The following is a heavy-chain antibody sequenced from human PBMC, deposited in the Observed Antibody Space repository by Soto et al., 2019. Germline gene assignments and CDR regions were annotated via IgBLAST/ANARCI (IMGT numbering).Heavy chain of an antibody. J-gene: IGHJ4*02. CDR1: GYTFTSYA. Sequence: QVQLVQSGAEVKKPGASVKVSCKASGYTFTSYAMHWVRQAPGQRLEWMGWINAGNGNTKYSQKFQGRVTITRDTSASTDYMELSSLRSEDTAVYYCANALGLYYFDYWGQGTLVTVSS. CDR3: ANALGLYYFDY. V-gene: IGHV1-3*01. CDR2: INAGNGNT. D-gene: IGHD3-16*01.